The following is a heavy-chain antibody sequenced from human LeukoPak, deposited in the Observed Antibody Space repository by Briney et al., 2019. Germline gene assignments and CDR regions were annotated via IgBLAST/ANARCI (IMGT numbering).Heavy chain of an antibody. CDR3: ASLYCSGGSCYSSDY. Sequence: SETLSLTCAVYGGSFSGYYWSWIRQPPGKGLEWIGEINHGGSTNYNPSLKSRVTISVDTSKNQFSLKLSSVTAADTAVYYCASLYCSGGSCYSSDYWGQGTLVTVSS. D-gene: IGHD2-15*01. CDR2: INHGGST. J-gene: IGHJ4*02. CDR1: GGSFSGYY. V-gene: IGHV4-34*01.